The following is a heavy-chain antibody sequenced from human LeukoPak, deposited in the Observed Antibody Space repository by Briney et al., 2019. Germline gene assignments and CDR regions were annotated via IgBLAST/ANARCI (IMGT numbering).Heavy chain of an antibody. CDR3: ARRGFKDYYDSSGYYFDY. D-gene: IGHD3-22*01. CDR2: INHSGST. Sequence: SETLSLTCAVYGVSFSGYYWSWIRQPPGKGLEWIGEINHSGSTNYNPSLKSRVTISVDTSKNQFSLKLSSVTAADTAVYYCARRGFKDYYDSSGYYFDYWGQGTLVTVSS. CDR1: GVSFSGYY. J-gene: IGHJ4*02. V-gene: IGHV4-34*01.